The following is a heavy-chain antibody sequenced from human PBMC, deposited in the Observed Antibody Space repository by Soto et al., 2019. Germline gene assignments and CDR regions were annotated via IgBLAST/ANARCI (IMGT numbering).Heavy chain of an antibody. Sequence: ASVKVSCKASGGTFSSYAISWVRQAPGQGLEWMGGINPSGGSTSYAQKFQGRVTMTRDTSTSTVYMELSSLRSEDTAVYYCARDRGSGWYSHPGWFDPWGQGTLVTVSS. CDR1: GGTFSSYA. CDR3: ARDRGSGWYSHPGWFDP. J-gene: IGHJ5*02. V-gene: IGHV1-46*01. D-gene: IGHD6-19*01. CDR2: INPSGGST.